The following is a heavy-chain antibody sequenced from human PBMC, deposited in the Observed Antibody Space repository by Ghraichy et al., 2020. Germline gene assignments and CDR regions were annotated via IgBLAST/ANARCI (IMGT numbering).Heavy chain of an antibody. CDR1: GGSFSGYY. CDR2: INHSGST. Sequence: SQTLSLTCAVSGGSFSGYYWSWIRQPPGKGLEWIGEINHSGSTHYNPSLKGRVTLAVDTSKNKFSLTKTSVTAADTAMFYCARAKPGGNYGTLRLLHFGMDVWGQGTTVTVSS. V-gene: IGHV4-34*01. CDR3: ARAKPGGNYGTLRLLHFGMDV. D-gene: IGHD4-23*01. J-gene: IGHJ6*02.